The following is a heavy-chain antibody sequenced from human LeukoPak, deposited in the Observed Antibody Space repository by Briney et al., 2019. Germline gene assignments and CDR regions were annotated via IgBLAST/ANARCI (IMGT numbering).Heavy chain of an antibody. Sequence: ASVKVSCKASGYTFTSYYMHWVRQAPGQGLEWMGIINPSGGSTSYAQKFQGRVTMTRDMSTSTAYMELRSLRSDDTAVYYCAREGWELMNAFDIWGQGTMVTVSS. CDR2: INPSGGST. D-gene: IGHD1-26*01. CDR3: AREGWELMNAFDI. J-gene: IGHJ3*02. CDR1: GYTFTSYY. V-gene: IGHV1-46*01.